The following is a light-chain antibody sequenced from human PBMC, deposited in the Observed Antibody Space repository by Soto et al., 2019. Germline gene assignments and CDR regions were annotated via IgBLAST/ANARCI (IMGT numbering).Light chain of an antibody. CDR3: QQSYSAPWT. Sequence: DIQMTQSPSSLSATVGDRVTITCRASQSIINHLNWYQQKAGKVPKVLIYAASSLESGVPSRFSGSGSGTDFTLTISSLQPEDFATYYCQQSYSAPWTFGKGTKVDIK. V-gene: IGKV1-39*01. CDR1: QSIINH. CDR2: AAS. J-gene: IGKJ1*01.